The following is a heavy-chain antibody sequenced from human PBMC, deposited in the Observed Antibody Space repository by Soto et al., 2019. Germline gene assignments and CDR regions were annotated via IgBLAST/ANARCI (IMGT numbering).Heavy chain of an antibody. CDR2: IYWDDDK. Sequence: QITLKESGPTLVKPTQTLTLTCTFSGFSLTTYGVGVGWVRQPPGKALEWLALIYWDDDKRYSPSLKSRLTITKDTPKNHVVLKMTNLDPVDTATYYCAHRLTLNSDWNYGRFDYWGQGTLVTVSS. D-gene: IGHD1-7*01. CDR3: AHRLTLNSDWNYGRFDY. J-gene: IGHJ4*02. CDR1: GFSLTTYGVG. V-gene: IGHV2-5*02.